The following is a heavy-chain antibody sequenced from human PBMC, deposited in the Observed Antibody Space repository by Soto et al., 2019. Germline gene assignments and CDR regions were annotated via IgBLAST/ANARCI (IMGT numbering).Heavy chain of an antibody. V-gene: IGHV3-23*01. J-gene: IGHJ4*02. Sequence: EVQLLESGGGLVQPGGSLRLSCAASGFTFSTYAMSWVRQAPGKGLEWVSTISGGGGTTYYADSVQGRFTISRDNSKNSLYLQMDSLRAEDTAVYYCARDGPGYSGYDFDYWGQGTLVTVSS. CDR3: ARDGPGYSGYDFDY. D-gene: IGHD5-12*01. CDR1: GFTFSTYA. CDR2: ISGGGGTT.